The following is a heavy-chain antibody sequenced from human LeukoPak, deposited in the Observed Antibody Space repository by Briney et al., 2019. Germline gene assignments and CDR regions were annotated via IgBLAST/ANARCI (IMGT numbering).Heavy chain of an antibody. CDR3: ARNILFAFDI. CDR1: GFTFSNYA. V-gene: IGHV3-53*01. CDR2: IYNDGST. Sequence: GGSLRLSCAASGFTFSNYAMSWVRQAPGKGLEWVSIIYNDGSTYYADSMKGRFTISRDNSKNTLYLQVNSLRAEDTAMYYCARNILFAFDIWGQGTMVTVSS. J-gene: IGHJ3*02.